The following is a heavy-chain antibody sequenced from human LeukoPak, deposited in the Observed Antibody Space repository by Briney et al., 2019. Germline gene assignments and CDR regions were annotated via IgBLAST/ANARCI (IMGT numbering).Heavy chain of an antibody. J-gene: IGHJ4*02. CDR3: ARDQEGFDY. Sequence: ASVKVSCKASGYTFTSNYIHWVRQAPGQGLEWMGMIYPRDGSTSYAQKFQGRVTVTRDTSTSTLHMELSGLRSEDTAVYYCARDQEGFDYWGQGTLVTVSS. CDR2: IYPRDGST. V-gene: IGHV1-46*01. CDR1: GYTFTSNY.